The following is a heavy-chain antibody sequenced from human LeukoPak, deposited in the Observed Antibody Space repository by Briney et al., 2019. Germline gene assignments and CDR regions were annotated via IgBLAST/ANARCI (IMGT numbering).Heavy chain of an antibody. J-gene: IGHJ3*02. Sequence: GGSLRLSCAASGFTFGSYWMTWVRQAPGKGLEWVSYISSSGSTIYYADSVKGRFTISRDNAKNSLYLQMNSLRAEDTAVYYCARDQWDDAFDIWGQGTMVTVSS. D-gene: IGHD1-26*01. CDR1: GFTFGSYW. CDR2: ISSSGSTI. V-gene: IGHV3-48*04. CDR3: ARDQWDDAFDI.